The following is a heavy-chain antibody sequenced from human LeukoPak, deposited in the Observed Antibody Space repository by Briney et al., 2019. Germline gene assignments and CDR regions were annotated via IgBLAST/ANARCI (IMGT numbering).Heavy chain of an antibody. CDR1: GDSISGFY. CDR2: THYSGTT. D-gene: IGHD2-8*01. Sequence: SETLSLTCSVSGDSISGFYWNWIRQTPEKGLEWIAVTHYSGTTNYNPSLKSRVTISIDTSRQQFFLKLSSVTAADTAVYYCVLAPNSNWFDFWGQGTRVTVSS. V-gene: IGHV4-59*12. CDR3: VLAPNSNWFDF. J-gene: IGHJ5*01.